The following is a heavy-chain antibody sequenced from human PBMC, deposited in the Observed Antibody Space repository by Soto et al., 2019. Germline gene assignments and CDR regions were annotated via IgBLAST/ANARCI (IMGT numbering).Heavy chain of an antibody. CDR3: ARDSSQNYGTPAASSWLHP. J-gene: IGHJ5*02. V-gene: IGHV1-46*01. CDR1: GFSFSDYF. Sequence: GASVKVSCKASGFSFSDYFMHWVRQAPGQGLERMGIINPSGDSRNYAQKFQGRVTITRDTSTSTVYMDLSSLRYEDTAVYYCARDSSQNYGTPAASSWLHPWGQGTPVTSPQ. D-gene: IGHD2-15*01. CDR2: INPSGDSR.